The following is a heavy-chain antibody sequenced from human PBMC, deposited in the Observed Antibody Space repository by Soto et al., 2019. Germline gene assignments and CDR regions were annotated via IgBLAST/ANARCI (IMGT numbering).Heavy chain of an antibody. V-gene: IGHV4-59*01. CDR1: GGSIRTYY. Sequence: QVQLQESGPGLVKPSETLSLTCTVSGGSIRTYYWNWIRQPPGKGLEWIGNMYYGGSTNYKPSLKSRVTVSGDTSKNDFSLKLTSVTAADPAVYYCARSTGYGDSYFDYWGRGTLVTVSS. J-gene: IGHJ4*02. CDR3: ARSTGYGDSYFDY. D-gene: IGHD4-17*01. CDR2: MYYGGST.